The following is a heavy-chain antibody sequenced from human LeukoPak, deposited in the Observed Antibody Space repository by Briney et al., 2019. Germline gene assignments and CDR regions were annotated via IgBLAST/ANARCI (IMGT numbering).Heavy chain of an antibody. CDR2: ISTYNYNT. J-gene: IGHJ4*02. CDR1: GYTFTSYG. CDR3: ARQADTTMALPDY. V-gene: IGHV1-18*01. Sequence: GASVKVSCKTSGYTFTSYGVSWVRQAPGQRLEWMGWISTYNYNTNYAQKFRGRVTLTKDTSTSTVYMELRSLRSDDTAIYYCARQADTTMALPDYWGQGTLVTVSS. D-gene: IGHD5-18*01.